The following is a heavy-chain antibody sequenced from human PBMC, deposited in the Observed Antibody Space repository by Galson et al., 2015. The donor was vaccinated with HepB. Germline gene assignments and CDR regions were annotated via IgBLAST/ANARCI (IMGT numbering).Heavy chain of an antibody. CDR1: GFTFSTYA. Sequence: SLRLSCATSGFTFSTYAMTWVRQAPGKGLDWVSAISGSGVSTYYGDSVKGRFTISRDNSKNTLYLQMNSLRAEDTAVYYCAKCPHYYYDSSGNPDYFEYWGQGILVTVSS. CDR3: AKCPHYYYDSSGNPDYFEY. D-gene: IGHD3-22*01. J-gene: IGHJ4*02. V-gene: IGHV3-23*01. CDR2: ISGSGVST.